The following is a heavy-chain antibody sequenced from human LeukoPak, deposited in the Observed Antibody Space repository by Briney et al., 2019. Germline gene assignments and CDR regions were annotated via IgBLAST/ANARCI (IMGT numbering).Heavy chain of an antibody. J-gene: IGHJ4*02. V-gene: IGHV3-9*01. CDR1: GFTFDDYA. D-gene: IGHD1-7*01. Sequence: GRSLRLSCAASGFTFDDYAMHWVRQAPGKGLEWGSGISWNSGSIGDADSVKGRFTISRDNAKNSLYLQMNSLRAEDTALYYCAKDPSAGTTSFDYWGQGTLVTVSS. CDR2: ISWNSGSI. CDR3: AKDPSAGTTSFDY.